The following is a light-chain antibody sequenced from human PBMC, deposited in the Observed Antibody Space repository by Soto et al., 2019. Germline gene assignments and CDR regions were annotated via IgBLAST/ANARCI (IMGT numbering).Light chain of an antibody. Sequence: EIVLTQSPGTLSLSPGERATLSCRASQSISSSYLAWYQHKPGQARRLLIYGASSRATGIPDRFSGSGSGTDFSLTISRLEAEDFAVYYCHQYGSGTFGQGTKVEIK. CDR1: QSISSSY. CDR2: GAS. V-gene: IGKV3-20*01. J-gene: IGKJ1*01. CDR3: HQYGSGT.